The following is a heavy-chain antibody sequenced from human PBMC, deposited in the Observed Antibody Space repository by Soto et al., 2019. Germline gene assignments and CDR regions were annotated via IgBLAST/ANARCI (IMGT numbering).Heavy chain of an antibody. CDR1: GYSFTDYH. V-gene: IGHV1-2*04. Sequence: GASVKVSFKASGYSFTDYHIHWLRQAPGQGLEWLGRINPKSGGTSTAQKFQGWVTMTTDTSISTASMELTRLTSDDTAIYYCARGDSTDCSNGVCSFFYNHDMDVWGQGTTVTSP. D-gene: IGHD2-8*01. CDR3: ARGDSTDCSNGVCSFFYNHDMDV. J-gene: IGHJ6*02. CDR2: INPKSGGT.